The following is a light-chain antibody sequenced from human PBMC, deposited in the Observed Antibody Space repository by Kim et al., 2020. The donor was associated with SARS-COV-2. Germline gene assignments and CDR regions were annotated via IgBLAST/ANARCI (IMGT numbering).Light chain of an antibody. CDR3: QAWDSSAHWV. V-gene: IGLV3-1*01. Sequence: SYELTQPPSVSVSPGQTASITFSGDKLGDKYACWYQQKPGQSPVLVIYQDSTRPSGIPERFSGSNSGNTATLTISGTQAMDEADYYCQAWDSSAHWVFGGGTKLTVL. CDR1: KLGDKY. J-gene: IGLJ3*02. CDR2: QDS.